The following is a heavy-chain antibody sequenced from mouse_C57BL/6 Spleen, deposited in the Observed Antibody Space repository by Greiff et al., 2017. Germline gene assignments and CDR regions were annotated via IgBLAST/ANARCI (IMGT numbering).Heavy chain of an antibody. J-gene: IGHJ1*03. CDR2: ISYDGSN. D-gene: IGHD1-1*01. CDR1: GYSITSGYY. Sequence: EVKLVESGPGLVKPSQSLSLTCSVTGYSITSGYYWNWIRQFPGNKLEWMGYISYDGSNNYNPSLKNRISITRDTSKNQFFLKLNSVTTEDTATYYCARGYGSSYGYVDVWGTGTTVTVSS. V-gene: IGHV3-6*01. CDR3: ARGYGSSYGYVDV.